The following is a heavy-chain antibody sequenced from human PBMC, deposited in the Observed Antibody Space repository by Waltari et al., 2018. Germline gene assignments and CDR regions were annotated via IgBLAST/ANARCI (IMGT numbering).Heavy chain of an antibody. CDR1: GYSISSGYY. D-gene: IGHD1-26*01. V-gene: IGHV4-38-2*01. CDR3: ARHEWELWVFDY. CDR2: IYHSGST. Sequence: QVQLQESGPGLVKPSETLSLTCAVSGYSISSGYYWGWIRQPPGKGLEWIGSIYHSGSTYYNPSLKSRVTISVDTPKNQFSLKLSSVTAADTAVYYCARHEWELWVFDYWGQGTLVTVSS. J-gene: IGHJ4*02.